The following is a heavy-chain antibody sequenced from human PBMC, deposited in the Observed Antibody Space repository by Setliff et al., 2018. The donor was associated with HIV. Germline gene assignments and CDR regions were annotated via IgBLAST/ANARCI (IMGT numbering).Heavy chain of an antibody. D-gene: IGHD1-1*01. CDR2: ISWNSINI. V-gene: IGHV3-9*01. Sequence: GGSLRLSCVGSGFKIEEHAMAWVRQVPGKGLEWVSSISWNSINIDYADSVKGRFTISRDNAKNSLYLQMNSLRDEDTALYYCAKEGRVTTAFDLWGQGTLVTVSS. CDR1: GFKIEEHA. CDR3: AKEGRVTTAFDL. J-gene: IGHJ5*02.